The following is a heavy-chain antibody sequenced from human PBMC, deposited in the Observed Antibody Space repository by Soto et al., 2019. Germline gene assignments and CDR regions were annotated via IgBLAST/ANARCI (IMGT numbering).Heavy chain of an antibody. D-gene: IGHD6-13*01. CDR1: GYSFTSYW. Sequence: PGESLKISCKGSGYSFTSYWIGWVRQMPGKGLEWMGIIYPGDSDTRYSASFQGQVTISADKSISTAYLQWSSLKASDTPMYYCARTGPYLHSSVPNGMDVWGQGTTLTVSS. J-gene: IGHJ6*02. V-gene: IGHV5-51*01. CDR3: ARTGPYLHSSVPNGMDV. CDR2: IYPGDSDT.